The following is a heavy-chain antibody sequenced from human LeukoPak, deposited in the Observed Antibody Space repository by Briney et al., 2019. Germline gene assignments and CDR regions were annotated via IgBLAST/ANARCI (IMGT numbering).Heavy chain of an antibody. J-gene: IGHJ4*02. CDR3: AKDATASPYFHWFDN. D-gene: IGHD3-9*01. Sequence: GGSLRLSGAASGFTFSSYSMNWVRQAPGKGLEWVSSISSSSSYIYYADSVKGRFTISRDNAKNSLYLQMNSLRAEDTAVYYCAKDATASPYFHWFDNWGQGTQVIVSS. CDR2: ISSSSSYI. V-gene: IGHV3-21*04. CDR1: GFTFSSYS.